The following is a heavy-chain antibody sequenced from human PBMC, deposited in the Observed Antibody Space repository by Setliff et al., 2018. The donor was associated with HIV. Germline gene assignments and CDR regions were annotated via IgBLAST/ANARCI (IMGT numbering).Heavy chain of an antibody. CDR1: GGSFSGYY. CDR2: INHSGNI. V-gene: IGHV4-34*01. CDR3: ARGVVLMGITTRWFDP. J-gene: IGHJ5*02. D-gene: IGHD3-22*01. Sequence: TLSLTCAVYGGSFSGYYWSWIRQPPGKGLEWIGEINHSGNINYTPSLKSRVTISVDTSKNQFSLKLTSVSAADTAVYYCARGVVLMGITTRWFDPWGQGTLVTVSS.